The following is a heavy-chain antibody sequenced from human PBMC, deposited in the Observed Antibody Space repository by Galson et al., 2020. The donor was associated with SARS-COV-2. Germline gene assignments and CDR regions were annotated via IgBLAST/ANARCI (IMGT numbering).Heavy chain of an antibody. D-gene: IGHD6-6*01. J-gene: IGHJ5*02. CDR3: AKAGRGPSEPIVRAARPRWFDP. Sequence: AKSGGSLRLSCAASGFSFSNYCMSWVRQAPGKGLEWVADISGSGGNKYYADSVKGRFTISRDNSMNTLYLQMNSLRAEDTAVYYCAKAGRGPSEPIVRAARPRWFDPWGQGTLVTVSS. V-gene: IGHV3-23*01. CDR1: GFSFSNYC. CDR2: ISGSGGNK.